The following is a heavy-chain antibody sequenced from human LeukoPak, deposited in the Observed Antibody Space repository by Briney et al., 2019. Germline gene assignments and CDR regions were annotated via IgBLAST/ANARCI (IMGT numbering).Heavy chain of an antibody. Sequence: GGSLRLSCAASGFTFSSYDMHWVRQATGKGLEWVSAIGTAGDTYYPGSVKGRFTISRDNSKNTLYLQMNSLRAEDTAVYYCAKGSLYYYYYMDVWGKGTTVIVS. J-gene: IGHJ6*03. CDR2: IGTAGDT. CDR3: AKGSLYYYYYMDV. CDR1: GFTFSSYD. V-gene: IGHV3-13*01.